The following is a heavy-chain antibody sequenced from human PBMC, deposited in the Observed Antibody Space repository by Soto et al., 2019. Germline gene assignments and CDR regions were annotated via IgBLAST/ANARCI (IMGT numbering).Heavy chain of an antibody. CDR1: GYTFTRYT. Sequence: ASVKVSCKASGYTFTRYTMHWLRQATGQRLEWMAWMNPNNDNTGDAQKFQGRVTMTRNTSISTAYMELSSLRSEDTAVYYCARRRSLRFLEWLPANYYLDYWGQGTLVTVSS. V-gene: IGHV1-8*01. J-gene: IGHJ4*02. CDR2: MNPNNDNT. D-gene: IGHD3-3*01. CDR3: ARRRSLRFLEWLPANYYLDY.